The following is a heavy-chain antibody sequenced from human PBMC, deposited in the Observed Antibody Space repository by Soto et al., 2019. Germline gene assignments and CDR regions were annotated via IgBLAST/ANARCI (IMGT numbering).Heavy chain of an antibody. J-gene: IGHJ4*02. CDR3: AKGNIVEWFLSPIAY. CDR1: GFTFSNYV. CDR2: ISGSGGST. D-gene: IGHD3-3*01. V-gene: IGHV3-23*01. Sequence: EVQLLDSGGGLVQPGGSLRLSCAASGFTFSNYVMSWVRQAPGKGLEWVSAISGSGGSTYSADSVKGRLTVSRDNSKNTLYLQMDSLRAEDTDVYYCAKGNIVEWFLSPIAYWGQGTLVTVSS.